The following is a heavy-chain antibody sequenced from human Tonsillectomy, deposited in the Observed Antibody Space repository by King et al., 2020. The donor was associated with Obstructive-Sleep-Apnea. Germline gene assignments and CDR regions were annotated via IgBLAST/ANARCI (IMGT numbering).Heavy chain of an antibody. J-gene: IGHJ4*02. CDR2: ISGVGKST. Sequence: VQLVESGGGLVQPGGSLRLSSAASGFTFSSYAMSWVRQAPGKGLEWVSTISGVGKSTYYVDSAMGRFTISRDNSKNTLYLQMNSLRAEDTAVYYCAKDRSGWTPFDYGGQGTLVTVSS. V-gene: IGHV3-23*04. D-gene: IGHD6-19*01. CDR3: AKDRSGWTPFDY. CDR1: GFTFSSYA.